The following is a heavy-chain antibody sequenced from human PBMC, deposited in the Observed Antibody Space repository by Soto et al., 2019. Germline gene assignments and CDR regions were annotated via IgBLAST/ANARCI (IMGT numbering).Heavy chain of an antibody. Sequence: EVQLLESGGGLVQPGGSLRLSCAASGFIFSSYVMSWVRQAPGKGLEWVSAISGSGGSTYYADSVKGRFTISRDNSKNTLYLQMNSVRPXDTAIYYCAQKYQILNDNWGQGTRVTVSS. CDR2: ISGSGGST. CDR3: AQKYQILNDN. CDR1: GFIFSSYV. D-gene: IGHD2-2*01. V-gene: IGHV3-23*01. J-gene: IGHJ4*02.